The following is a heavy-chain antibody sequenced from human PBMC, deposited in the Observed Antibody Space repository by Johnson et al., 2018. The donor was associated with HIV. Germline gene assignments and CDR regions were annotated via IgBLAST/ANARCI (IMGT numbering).Heavy chain of an antibody. D-gene: IGHD6-6*01. CDR1: GFSFDDYG. Sequence: VQLVESGRSLVQSGGSLRVSCAASGFSFDDYGMSWVRQLPGKGLEWVSGINWNGGSTNSADSVKGRFTISRDNANNSLYLQMNSLRAEDTALYYCARGRDPYSSSSVGAFDIWGQGTMVTVSS. CDR3: ARGRDPYSSSSVGAFDI. V-gene: IGHV3-20*04. CDR2: INWNGGST. J-gene: IGHJ3*02.